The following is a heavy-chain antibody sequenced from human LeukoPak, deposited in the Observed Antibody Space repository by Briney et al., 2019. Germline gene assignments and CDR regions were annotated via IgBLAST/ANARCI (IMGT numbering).Heavy chain of an antibody. CDR3: ARGMWQPNLDY. D-gene: IGHD2-21*01. Sequence: ASVKVSCKASGYTFTSYAIDWVRQAPGQRLEWMGWINAGDGNTKYSQKFQGRVTITRDTFASTVYMELSSLRSEDAAVYYCARGMWQPNLDYWGQGTLVTVSS. CDR1: GYTFTSYA. CDR2: INAGDGNT. V-gene: IGHV1-3*01. J-gene: IGHJ4*02.